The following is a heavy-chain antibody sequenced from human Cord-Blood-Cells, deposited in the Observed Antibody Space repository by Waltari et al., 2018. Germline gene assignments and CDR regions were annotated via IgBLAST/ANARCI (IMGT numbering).Heavy chain of an antibody. D-gene: IGHD3-10*01. V-gene: IGHV1-24*01. CDR3: ATLGNVRVQGVIQYYFDY. CDR1: GYTLTELS. J-gene: IGHJ4*02. Sequence: QVQLVQSGAEVKKPGASVKVSCKVSGYTLTELSMHWVRQAPGNGLEWMGGFDPEDGETIYAQKFQGRVTMTEDTSTDTAYMELSSLRSEDTAVYYCATLGNVRVQGVIQYYFDYWGQGTLVTVSS. CDR2: FDPEDGET.